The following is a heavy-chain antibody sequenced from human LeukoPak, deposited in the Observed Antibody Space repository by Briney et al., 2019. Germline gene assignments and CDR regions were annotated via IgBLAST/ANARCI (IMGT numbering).Heavy chain of an antibody. CDR3: ARDVGGYDSSGSPDY. CDR2: IYSGGST. Sequence: PGESLRLSCAASGFTFSSYAMSWVRQAPGKGLEWVSVIYSGGSTYYADSVKGRFTISRDNSKNTLYLQMNSLRAEDTAVYYCARDVGGYDSSGSPDYWGQGTLVTVSS. CDR1: GFTFSSYA. V-gene: IGHV3-53*01. J-gene: IGHJ4*02. D-gene: IGHD3-22*01.